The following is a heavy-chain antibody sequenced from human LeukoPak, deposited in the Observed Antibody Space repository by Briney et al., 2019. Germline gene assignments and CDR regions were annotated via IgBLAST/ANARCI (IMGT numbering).Heavy chain of an antibody. J-gene: IGHJ6*02. V-gene: IGHV5-51*01. CDR1: GYSFTSYW. CDR2: NYHGDCET. CDR3: ARHGNGMDV. Sequence: GASLKFSCKASGYSFTSYWIALVRQMPGKGLEWMGINYHGDCETRYNPSFQGQVTISADTSISTSYLQCSSLKASETAMYYCARHGNGMDVWGQGTTVTVSS.